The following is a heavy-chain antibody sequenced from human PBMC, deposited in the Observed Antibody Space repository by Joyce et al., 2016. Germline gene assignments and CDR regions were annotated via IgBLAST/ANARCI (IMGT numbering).Heavy chain of an antibody. CDR2: IKQDGSVR. J-gene: IGHJ4*03. CDR1: GFKFGDHW. D-gene: IGHD2-15*01. V-gene: IGHV3-7*01. CDR3: ARDPGGKDLIDY. Sequence: EVQLVESGGGLVQPGGCLRLSCAASGFKFGDHWMNWVRQAPGKGREWVADIKQDGSVRYDMDSVKGRFTISRDNAKNSVSLQMNSLRVDDTAVYYCARDPGGKDLIDYWGQGTLVTVSS.